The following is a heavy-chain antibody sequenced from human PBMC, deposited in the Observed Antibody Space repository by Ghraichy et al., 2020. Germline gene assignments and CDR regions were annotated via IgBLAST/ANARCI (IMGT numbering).Heavy chain of an antibody. CDR3: AKPGCTGTSCYNDY. V-gene: IGHV3-23*01. Sequence: GSLRLSCAASGFTFSSYAMSWVRQSPGKGLEWVSGIGYSGGTTNYADSVKGRFTISRDNSKNTLYLQMNSLRAEDTAVYFCAKPGCTGTSCYNDYWGQGTLVTVSS. D-gene: IGHD2-2*02. CDR2: IGYSGGTT. CDR1: GFTFSSYA. J-gene: IGHJ4*02.